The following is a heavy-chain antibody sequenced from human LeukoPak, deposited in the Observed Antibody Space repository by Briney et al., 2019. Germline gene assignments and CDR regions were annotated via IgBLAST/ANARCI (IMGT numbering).Heavy chain of an antibody. D-gene: IGHD7-27*01. CDR2: IKQDGSEK. J-gene: IGHJ4*02. Sequence: PGGSLRLSCAASGFTFNSYWMTWVRQAPGKGLEWVASIKQDGSEKYYVDSVKGRFTISRDNAKSSLYLQMNSLRAGDTALYYCARHSPLWGYWGQGTLVTVSS. CDR1: GFTFNSYW. V-gene: IGHV3-7*04. CDR3: ARHSPLWGY.